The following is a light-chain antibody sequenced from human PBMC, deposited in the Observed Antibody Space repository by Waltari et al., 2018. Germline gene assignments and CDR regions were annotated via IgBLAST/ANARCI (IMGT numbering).Light chain of an antibody. J-gene: IGLJ2*01. CDR2: QNT. CDR1: KLGDQY. CDR3: QAWDSTTVL. Sequence: SYDLTQPLSVSVCPGQTASITCSADKLGDQYTCWYQQKPGQSPVLVIYQNTKRPSGIPERFSGSNSGNTATLTISGTQAMDEADYYCQAWDSTTVLFGGGTKLTV. V-gene: IGLV3-1*01.